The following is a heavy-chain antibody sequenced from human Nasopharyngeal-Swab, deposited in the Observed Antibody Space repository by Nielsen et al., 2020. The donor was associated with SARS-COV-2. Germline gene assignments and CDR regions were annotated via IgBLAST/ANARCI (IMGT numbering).Heavy chain of an antibody. J-gene: IGHJ4*02. CDR1: GFTFISYG. Sequence: GESLKISCAASGFTFISYGMHWVRQAPGKGLEWVAVISHDGSNKYYVDSVKGRFTISRDDSKNTLYLQMNSLRAEDTAVYYCAKGKYYYDTSGFDPFDYWGQGTLVPSPQ. CDR2: ISHDGSNK. CDR3: AKGKYYYDTSGFDPFDY. D-gene: IGHD3-22*01. V-gene: IGHV3-30*18.